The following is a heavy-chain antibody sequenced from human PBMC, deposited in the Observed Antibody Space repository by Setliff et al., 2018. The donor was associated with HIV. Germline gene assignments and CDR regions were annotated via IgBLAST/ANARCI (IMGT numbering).Heavy chain of an antibody. D-gene: IGHD5-18*01. J-gene: IGHJ3*01. V-gene: IGHV4-34*01. CDR3: AREWSYGAFDTFDV. CDR2: VNLSGST. CDR1: GGSLTDYY. Sequence: SETLSLTCAVYGGSLTDYYWSWIRQPPGKGLEWIGEVNLSGSTNYSPSLKSRVTIAIDTSKNQFSLRLSSVTAADTAVYYCAREWSYGAFDTFDVWGQGTMVTVSS.